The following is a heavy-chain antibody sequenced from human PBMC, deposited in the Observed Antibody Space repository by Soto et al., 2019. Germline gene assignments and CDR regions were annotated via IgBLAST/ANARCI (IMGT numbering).Heavy chain of an antibody. Sequence: EVQLLESGGGLIQPGGSLRLSCAASGFTFNSYAMSWVRQAPGKGLEWVSGISDSGSSTYHADSVKGRFTISRENTRNTLYLQPNSLRAEDTAVYYCAKGSAPYRPYFFDFWGQGTLVPVSS. J-gene: IGHJ4*02. CDR2: ISDSGSST. CDR1: GFTFNSYA. CDR3: AKGSAPYRPYFFDF. V-gene: IGHV3-23*01. D-gene: IGHD4-4*01.